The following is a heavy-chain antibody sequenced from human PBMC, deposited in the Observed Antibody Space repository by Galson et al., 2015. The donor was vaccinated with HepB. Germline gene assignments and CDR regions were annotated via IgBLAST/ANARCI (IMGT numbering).Heavy chain of an antibody. J-gene: IGHJ3*02. CDR3: AKDRNYGDYEGAFDI. CDR1: GFTFDDYA. D-gene: IGHD4-17*01. V-gene: IGHV3-9*01. Sequence: CAASGFTFDDYAMHWVRQAPGKGLEWVSGISWNSGSIGYADSVKGRFTISRDNAKNSLYLQMNSLRAEDTALYYCAKDRNYGDYEGAFDIWGQGTMVTVSS. CDR2: ISWNSGSI.